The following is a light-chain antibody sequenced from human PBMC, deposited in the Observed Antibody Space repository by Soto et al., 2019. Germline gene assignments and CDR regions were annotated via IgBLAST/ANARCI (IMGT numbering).Light chain of an antibody. CDR3: KSYAGSNTYV. V-gene: IGLV2-8*01. CDR1: KNDIGVYDF. Sequence: QSALTQPPSASGSPGQSVTISCTGTKNDIGVYDFVSWYQHHPGKAPRLIIYEVVQRPSGVPDRFSGSKSGNTASLTVSGLQDADDADYFCKSYAGSNTYVFGSGTKRTVL. J-gene: IGLJ1*01. CDR2: EVV.